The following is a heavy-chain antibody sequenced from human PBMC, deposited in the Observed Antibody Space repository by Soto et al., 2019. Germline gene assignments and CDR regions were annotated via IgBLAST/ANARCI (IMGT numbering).Heavy chain of an antibody. CDR3: ARQRGNYFDY. J-gene: IGHJ4*02. D-gene: IGHD3-10*01. CDR1: GGSINSYW. Sequence: PSETLSLTCSVSGGSINSYWWSWIRQPAGKGLEWIGRVYSSGTTDYNPSLNSRATMSVETSKNQFSLKLTSVTAADTAVYYCARQRGNYFDYWGQGSLVTVSS. CDR2: VYSSGTT. V-gene: IGHV4-4*07.